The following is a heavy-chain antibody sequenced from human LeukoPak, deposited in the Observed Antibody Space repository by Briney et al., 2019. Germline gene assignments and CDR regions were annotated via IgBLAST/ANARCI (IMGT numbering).Heavy chain of an antibody. Sequence: GGSLRLSCAASGFTFSSYAMHWVRQAPGKGLEWVAVISYDGSNKYYADSVKGRFTISRDNSKNTLYLQMNSLRAEDTAVYYCAREPYSSGWYYYGMDAWGQGTTVTVSS. J-gene: IGHJ6*02. CDR1: GFTFSSYA. D-gene: IGHD6-19*01. V-gene: IGHV3-30*04. CDR2: ISYDGSNK. CDR3: AREPYSSGWYYYGMDA.